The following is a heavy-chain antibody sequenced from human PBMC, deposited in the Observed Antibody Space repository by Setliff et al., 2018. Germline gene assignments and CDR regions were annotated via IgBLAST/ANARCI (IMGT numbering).Heavy chain of an antibody. CDR3: SRWGENSGRPDWRAFDI. CDR1: GGSINNYH. Sequence: SETLSLTCTVAGGSINNYHWNWIRQPPGKGLEWIGYVGYNGKTHYNPSLNSRVSMSVDTSKNQFSLKLTSVSAADTAVYYCSRWGENSGRPDWRAFDIWGQGTMVTVSS. V-gene: IGHV4-59*01. D-gene: IGHD1-26*01. CDR2: VGYNGKT. J-gene: IGHJ3*02.